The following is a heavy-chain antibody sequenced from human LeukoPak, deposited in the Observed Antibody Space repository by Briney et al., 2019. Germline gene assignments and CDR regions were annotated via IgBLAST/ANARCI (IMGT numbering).Heavy chain of an antibody. CDR3: ARDPDYGGNEDAFDI. J-gene: IGHJ3*02. CDR1: GYTFTNYG. Sequence: ASVKVSCKASGYTFTNYGLSWVRQAPGQGLEWMGWINTNTGNPTYAQGFTGRFVFSLDTSVSTAYLQISSLKAEDTAVYYCARDPDYGGNEDAFDIWGQGTMVTVSS. D-gene: IGHD4-23*01. CDR2: INTNTGNP. V-gene: IGHV7-4-1*02.